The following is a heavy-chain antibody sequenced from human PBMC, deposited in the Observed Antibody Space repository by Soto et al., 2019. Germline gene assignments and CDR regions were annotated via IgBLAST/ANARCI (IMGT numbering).Heavy chain of an antibody. J-gene: IGHJ6*02. CDR3: ARESGWLDGMDV. CDR1: GFTFSSYG. Sequence: GGSLRLSCAASGFTFSSYGMHWVRQAPGKGLEWVAVISYDGSNKYYADSVKGRFTISRDNSKNTLYLQMNSLRAEDTAVYYCARESGWLDGMDVWGQGTTVTVSS. V-gene: IGHV3-30*19. CDR2: ISYDGSNK. D-gene: IGHD6-19*01.